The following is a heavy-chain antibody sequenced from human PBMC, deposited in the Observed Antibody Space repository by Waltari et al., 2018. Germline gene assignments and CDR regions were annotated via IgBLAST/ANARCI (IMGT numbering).Heavy chain of an antibody. J-gene: IGHJ6*02. V-gene: IGHV3-30*18. D-gene: IGHD7-27*01. CDR3: AKDQWTGDYYYGMDV. CDR2: ISFDGSNE. CDR1: GFNFGNYG. Sequence: QVQLVESGGGVVQPARSLRLSCAASGFNFGNYGLPWVRQAPGKGLGWVAVISFDGSNEDYSDSVKGRFTISRDNSKNTLFLQMSRLRAEDTAMYYCAKDQWTGDYYYGMDVWGQGTTVTVSS.